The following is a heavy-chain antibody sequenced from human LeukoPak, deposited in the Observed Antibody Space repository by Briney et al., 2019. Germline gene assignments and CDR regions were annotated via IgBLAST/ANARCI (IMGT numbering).Heavy chain of an antibody. J-gene: IGHJ4*02. V-gene: IGHV3-53*01. CDR2: IYSRGGT. CDR1: GFSVSNNY. D-gene: IGHD6-13*01. Sequence: GGSLRLSCAVSGFSVSNNYMNWVRQAPGKGLEWVSLIYSRGGTSYADSVKGRFTISSDSSKNTLFLQMNSLRVEDTAVYYCARDPPGIAASGTYYWGQGTLVTVSS. CDR3: ARDPPGIAASGTYY.